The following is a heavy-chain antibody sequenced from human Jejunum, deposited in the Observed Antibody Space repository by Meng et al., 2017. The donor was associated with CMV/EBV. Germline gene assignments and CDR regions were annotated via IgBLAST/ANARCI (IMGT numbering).Heavy chain of an antibody. J-gene: IGHJ4*02. CDR2: IYYTGNT. CDR3: ARVGSSGWGLQY. CDR1: GGAISDGGHY. D-gene: IGHD6-19*01. V-gene: IGHV4-31*03. Sequence: TVSGGAISDGGHYWNWNRQGPGKGLEWIGYIYYTGNTHYNPSLKSRVTMAADTAKNQVSLTLGSVTAADTAVYYCARVGSSGWGLQYWGQGALVTVSS.